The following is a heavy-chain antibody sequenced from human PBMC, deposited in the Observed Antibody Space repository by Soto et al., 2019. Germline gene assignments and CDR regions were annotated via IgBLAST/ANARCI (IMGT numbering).Heavy chain of an antibody. CDR3: ARGGWQLDY. V-gene: IGHV4-59*01. J-gene: IGHJ4*02. D-gene: IGHD2-15*01. Sequence: SETLSLTCTVSGGSIAPYYCSWIRQPPGKGLEWIGYVSYGGSTDYNPSLKSRVTISVDMSKNQFSLKVNSVTTADTAVYDCARGGWQLDYWGQGVLLPVSS. CDR1: GGSIAPYY. CDR2: VSYGGST.